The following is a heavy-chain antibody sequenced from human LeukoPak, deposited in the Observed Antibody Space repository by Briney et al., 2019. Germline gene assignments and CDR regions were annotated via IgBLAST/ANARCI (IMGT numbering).Heavy chain of an antibody. CDR1: GGSISNYY. J-gene: IGHJ5*02. CDR2: IYSSGTT. V-gene: IGHV4-4*07. Sequence: RASETLSFTCTVYGGSISNYYWSWIRQPAGKGLEWIGRIYSSGTTIYNPSLKSRVTISVDTSKNQFSLELSSVTAADTAVYFCASGSSGYDPWGQGTLGAVSS. D-gene: IGHD5-12*01. CDR3: ASGSSGYDP.